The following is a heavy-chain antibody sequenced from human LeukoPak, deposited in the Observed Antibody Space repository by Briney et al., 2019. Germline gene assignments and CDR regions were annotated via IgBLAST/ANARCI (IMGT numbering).Heavy chain of an antibody. V-gene: IGHV1-18*01. CDR1: GYTFTSYG. CDR3: ARVVMQQLALNWFDP. J-gene: IGHJ5*02. CDR2: ISAYNGNT. Sequence: ASVKVSCEASGYTFTSYGISWVRQAPGQGLEWMGWISAYNGNTNYAQKLQGRVTMTTDTSTSTAYMELRSLRSDDTAVYYCARVVMQQLALNWFDPWGQGTLVTVSS. D-gene: IGHD6-13*01.